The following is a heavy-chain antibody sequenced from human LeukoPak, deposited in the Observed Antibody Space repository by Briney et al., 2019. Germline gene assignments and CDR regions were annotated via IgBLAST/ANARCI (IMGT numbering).Heavy chain of an antibody. CDR2: INHSGST. CDR1: GGSFSGYY. J-gene: IGHJ3*02. D-gene: IGHD4-17*01. CDR3: ARVPRSNDYGDYRGAFDI. Sequence: SETLSLTCAVYGGSFSGYYWSWIRQPLGKGLEWIGEINHSGSTNYNPSLKSRVTISVDTSKNQFSLKLSSVTAADTAVYYCARVPRSNDYGDYRGAFDIWGQGTMVTVSS. V-gene: IGHV4-34*01.